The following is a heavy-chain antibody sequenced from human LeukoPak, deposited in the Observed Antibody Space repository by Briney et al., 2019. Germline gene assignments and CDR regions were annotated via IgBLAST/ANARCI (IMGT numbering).Heavy chain of an antibody. CDR1: GIPFSDYY. Sequence: GGSLRLSCVVSGIPFSDYYMNWIRQAPGKGLEWISYISSSSSYTDYADSVKGRFTISRDNAKSALYLRMNSLRLEDTAVYYCAAGTAADFWGQGTLVTVSS. V-gene: IGHV3-11*03. D-gene: IGHD6-13*01. CDR3: AAGTAADF. CDR2: ISSSSSYT. J-gene: IGHJ4*02.